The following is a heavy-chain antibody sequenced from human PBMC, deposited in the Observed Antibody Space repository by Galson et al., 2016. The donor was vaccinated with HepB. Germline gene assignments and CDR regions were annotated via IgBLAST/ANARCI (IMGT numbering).Heavy chain of an antibody. CDR3: VRGNRIYYYYGMDV. Sequence: SLRLSCAASGFTFSDYNMNWVRQAPGKGLEWVSYISSLSSYIYYADSVKGRFTLSRDNAQNSLYLQMNSLTAEDTAVYYCVRGNRIYYYYGMDVWGQGTTGTVSS. D-gene: IGHD2-15*01. CDR1: GFTFSDYN. V-gene: IGHV3-21*05. CDR2: ISSLSSYI. J-gene: IGHJ6*02.